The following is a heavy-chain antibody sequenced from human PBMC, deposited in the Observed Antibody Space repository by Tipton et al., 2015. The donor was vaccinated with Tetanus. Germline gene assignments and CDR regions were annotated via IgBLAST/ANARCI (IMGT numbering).Heavy chain of an antibody. CDR1: GFTFNSDW. D-gene: IGHD5-18*01. CDR3: RAGSWL. Sequence: SLRLPCAAFGFTFNSDWMTWVRQAPGKGLEWVANIRQDGSEKYYVDSVKGRFTISRDNAKNSLFLQMTSLRAEDTAMYYCRAGSWLGGPGTLVTVSS. V-gene: IGHV3-7*03. CDR2: IRQDGSEK. J-gene: IGHJ4*02.